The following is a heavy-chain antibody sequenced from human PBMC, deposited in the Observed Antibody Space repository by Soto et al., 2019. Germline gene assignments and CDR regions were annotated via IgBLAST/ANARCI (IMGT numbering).Heavy chain of an antibody. CDR2: INHSGST. CDR3: ARDMVAAVRFDP. V-gene: IGHV4-34*01. CDR1: GGSFSGYY. D-gene: IGHD2-15*01. Sequence: SETLSLTCAVYGGSFSGYYWSWIRQPPGKGLEWIGEINHSGSTNYNPSLKSRVTISVDTSKNQFSLKLSSVTAADTAVYYCARDMVAAVRFDPWGQGTLVTVSS. J-gene: IGHJ5*02.